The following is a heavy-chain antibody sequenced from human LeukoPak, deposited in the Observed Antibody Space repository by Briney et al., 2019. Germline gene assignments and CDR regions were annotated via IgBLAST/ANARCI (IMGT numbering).Heavy chain of an antibody. CDR1: GFTFSSYS. CDR2: ISSSSSYI. V-gene: IGHV3-21*01. J-gene: IGHJ3*02. CDR3: ARDAGFWSGYYRGNDAFDI. Sequence: GGPLRLSCAASGFTFSSYSMNWVRQAPGKGLEWVSSISSSSSYIYYADSVKGRFTISRDNAKNSLYLQMNSLRAEDTAVYYCARDAGFWSGYYRGNDAFDIWGQGTTVTVSS. D-gene: IGHD3-3*01.